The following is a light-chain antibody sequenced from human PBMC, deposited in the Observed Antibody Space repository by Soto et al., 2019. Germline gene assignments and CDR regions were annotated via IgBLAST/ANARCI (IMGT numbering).Light chain of an antibody. CDR1: SSDVGSYHH. Sequence: QSVLTQPASVSGSPGQSITISCTGTSSDVGSYHHVSWYQHRPGKAPKLMIYEGSKRPSGVSNRFSASKSGNTASLTIPGLQAEDEADYYCCSYAGFSTYVFGSGTKLTVL. CDR3: CSYAGFSTYV. V-gene: IGLV2-23*01. CDR2: EGS. J-gene: IGLJ1*01.